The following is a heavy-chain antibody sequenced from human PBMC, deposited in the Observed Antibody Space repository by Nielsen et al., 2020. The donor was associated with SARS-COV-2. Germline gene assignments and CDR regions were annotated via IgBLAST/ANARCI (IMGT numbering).Heavy chain of an antibody. CDR3: ARLPEKIVAVPAAPFDP. CDR2: IYPGDSDT. Sequence: GESLKISCKGSGYSFTSYWIGWVRQMPGKGLEWMGIIYPGDSDTRYSPSFQGQVTISADKSISTAYLQWSSLKASDTAMYYCARLPEKIVAVPAAPFDPWGQGTLVTVSS. CDR1: GYSFTSYW. D-gene: IGHD2-2*01. J-gene: IGHJ5*02. V-gene: IGHV5-51*01.